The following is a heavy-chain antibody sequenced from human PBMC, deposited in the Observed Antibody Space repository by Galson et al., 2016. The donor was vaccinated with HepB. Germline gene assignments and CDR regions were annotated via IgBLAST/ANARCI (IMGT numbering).Heavy chain of an antibody. CDR2: VFSNDDK. J-gene: IGHJ4*02. Sequence: PALVKPTQTLTLTCTVSGFSLSDARMGVSWIRQPPGKALEWLAQVFSNDDKSYSTSLKSRLTISKDTSKSQVALTMTNADPVDTATYYCARTGGFDADYFAYWGQGTLVTVSS. V-gene: IGHV2-26*01. CDR1: GFSLSDARMG. CDR3: ARTGGFDADYFAY. D-gene: IGHD3-16*01.